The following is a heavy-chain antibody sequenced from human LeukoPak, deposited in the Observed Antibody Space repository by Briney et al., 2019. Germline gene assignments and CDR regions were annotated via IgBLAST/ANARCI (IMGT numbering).Heavy chain of an antibody. D-gene: IGHD3-9*01. CDR3: EDVIRYFDWLLDYYFDY. CDR1: DYSIISGYY. CDR2: IYQSWSP. V-gene: IGHV4-38-2*01. Sequence: SETLSLTCAFSDYSIISGYYWVWIRQPPGKGLEWIGRIYQSWSPYYNPSLKSRVTISVDTPENQFSLKLSSVTAADTVFFQAEDVIRYFDWLLDYYFDYWGQGTLVTVSS. J-gene: IGHJ4*02.